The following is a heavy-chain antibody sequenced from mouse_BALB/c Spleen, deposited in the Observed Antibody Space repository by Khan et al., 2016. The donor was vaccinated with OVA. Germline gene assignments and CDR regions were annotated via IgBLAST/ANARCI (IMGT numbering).Heavy chain of an antibody. CDR3: ARPPYFSYVMAY. CDR1: GYTFTNYG. CDR2: INTYTGEP. Sequence: QIQLVQSGPELKKPGETVKISCKASGYTFTNYGMNWVKQAPGKGLKWMGWINTYTGEPTYADDFKGRFAFSLETSTSTAYLQINNLKNEDPATYFCARPPYFSYVMAYWGQGTSVTVSS. J-gene: IGHJ4*01. V-gene: IGHV9-3-1*01.